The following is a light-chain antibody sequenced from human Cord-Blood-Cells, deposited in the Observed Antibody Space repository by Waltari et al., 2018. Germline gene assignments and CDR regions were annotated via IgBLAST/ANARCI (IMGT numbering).Light chain of an antibody. V-gene: IGLV3-25*03. J-gene: IGLJ1*01. CDR1: ALPTQY. CDR2: KDS. CDR3: QSADSSVYV. Sequence: SYDLPHPPSLSVSPGHTARITCPGDALPTQYAYWYQQKPGQAPVLVIYKDSERPSGIPERFSGSSSGTTVTLTISGVQAEDEADYYCQSADSSVYVFGTGTKVTVL.